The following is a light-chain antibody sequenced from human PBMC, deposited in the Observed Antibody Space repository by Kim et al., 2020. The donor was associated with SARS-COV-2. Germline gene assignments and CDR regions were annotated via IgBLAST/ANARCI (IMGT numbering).Light chain of an antibody. Sequence: GKTVTLSWTRSSGSIASSYVQWFQQRPASAPTTVIYEDHHRPSGVPDRFSGSTDRSSNSASLTISGLEFEDEADYYCQSYDNTNWVLGGGTQLTVL. CDR2: EDH. CDR3: QSYDNTNWV. CDR1: SGSIASSY. J-gene: IGLJ3*02. V-gene: IGLV6-57*03.